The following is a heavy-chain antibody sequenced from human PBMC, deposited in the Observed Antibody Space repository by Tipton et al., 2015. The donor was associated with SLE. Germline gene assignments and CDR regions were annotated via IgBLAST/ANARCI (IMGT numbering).Heavy chain of an antibody. CDR3: ARVPFYYYYYMDV. Sequence: TLSLTCTVSGGSISSYYWSWIRQPPGKGLEWIGYIYYSGSTNYNPSLKSRVTISVDTSKNQFSPKLSSVTAADTAVYYCARVPFYYYYYMDVWGKGTTVTVSS. CDR2: IYYSGST. CDR1: GGSISSYY. V-gene: IGHV4-59*01. J-gene: IGHJ6*03.